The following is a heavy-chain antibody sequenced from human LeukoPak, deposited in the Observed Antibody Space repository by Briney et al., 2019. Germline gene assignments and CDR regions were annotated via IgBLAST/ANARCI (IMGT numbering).Heavy chain of an antibody. CDR2: INPNIGGT. D-gene: IGHD3-22*01. J-gene: IGHJ6*02. CDR3: ARAARVDYYDSSPYGMDV. V-gene: IGHV1-2*02. CDR1: GHTFNRHF. Sequence: ASVKVSCKAPGHTFNRHFMHWVRQDPGQGLEWLGWINPNIGGTNYAQNCQGRVTMTRDTSISTVYMELRRLRSDDTAVYYCARAARVDYYDSSPYGMDVWGQGTTVTVSS.